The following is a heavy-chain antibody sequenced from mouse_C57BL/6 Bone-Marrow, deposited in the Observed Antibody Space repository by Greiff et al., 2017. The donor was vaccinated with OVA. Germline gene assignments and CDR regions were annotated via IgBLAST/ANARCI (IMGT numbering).Heavy chain of an antibody. D-gene: IGHD1-1*01. Sequence: VQLQQPGAELVKPGASVKVSCKASGYTFTSYWMHWVKQRPGQGLEWIGRIHPSDSDTNYNQKFKGKATLTGDKSSSTAYMQLSSLTSEDAAVYACAMLRSRDYGGQGTSVTVSA. CDR2: IHPSDSDT. CDR1: GYTFTSYW. J-gene: IGHJ4*01. CDR3: AMLRSRDY. V-gene: IGHV1-74*01.